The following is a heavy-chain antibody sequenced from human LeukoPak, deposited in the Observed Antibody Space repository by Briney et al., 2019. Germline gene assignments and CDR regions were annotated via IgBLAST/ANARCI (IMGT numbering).Heavy chain of an antibody. CDR3: ARRAVLYYYYYMDV. D-gene: IGHD2/OR15-2a*01. CDR1: GYTFTGYY. J-gene: IGHJ6*03. CDR2: INPNSGNT. Sequence: ASVKVSCKASGYTFTGYYMHWVRQAPGQGLEWMGWINPNSGNTGYAQKFQGRVTMTRNTSISTAYMELSSLRSEDTAVYYCARRAVLYYYYYMDVWGKGTTVTISS. V-gene: IGHV1-8*02.